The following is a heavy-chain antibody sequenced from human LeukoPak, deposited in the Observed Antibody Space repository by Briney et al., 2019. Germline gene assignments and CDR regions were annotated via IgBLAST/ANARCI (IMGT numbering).Heavy chain of an antibody. J-gene: IGHJ4*02. D-gene: IGHD5-18*01. CDR1: GGYISSSSYY. V-gene: IGHV4-61*02. CDR3: ARPTRGYSYGPIDY. Sequence: PSETLSLTCTVSGGYISSSSYYWSWIRQPAGKGLEWIGRIYTSGSTNYNPSLKSRVTISVDTSKNQFSLKLSSVTAADTAVYYSARPTRGYSYGPIDYWGQGTLVTVSS. CDR2: IYTSGST.